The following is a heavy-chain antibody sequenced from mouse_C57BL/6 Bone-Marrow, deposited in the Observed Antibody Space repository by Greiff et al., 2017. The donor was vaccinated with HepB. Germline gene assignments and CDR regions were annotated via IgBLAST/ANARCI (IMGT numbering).Heavy chain of an antibody. V-gene: IGHV1-69*01. CDR1: GYTFTSYW. D-gene: IGHD2-1*01. J-gene: IGHJ3*01. Sequence: QVQLQQPGAELVMPGASVKLSCKASGYTFTSYWMHWVKQRPGQGLEWIGEIDPSDSYTNYNQKFKGKSTLTVDKSSSTAYMQLSSLTSEDSAVYYCERLWGNYLPWFDYWGQGTLVTVSA. CDR3: ERLWGNYLPWFDY. CDR2: IDPSDSYT.